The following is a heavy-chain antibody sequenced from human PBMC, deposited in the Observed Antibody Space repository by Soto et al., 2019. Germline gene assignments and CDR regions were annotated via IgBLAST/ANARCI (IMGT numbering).Heavy chain of an antibody. J-gene: IGHJ4*02. CDR2: ISGSGGST. D-gene: IGHD2-21*01. CDR1: GFTFSIYA. CDR3: ARSFGAAYSEGFDF. V-gene: IGHV3-23*01. Sequence: GGSLRLSCAASGFTFSIYAMSWVRQAPGKGLEWVSAISGSGGSTYYADSVKGRFTISRDNSKNTLYLQMNSLRAEDTAVYYCARSFGAAYSEGFDFWGQGTLVTVSS.